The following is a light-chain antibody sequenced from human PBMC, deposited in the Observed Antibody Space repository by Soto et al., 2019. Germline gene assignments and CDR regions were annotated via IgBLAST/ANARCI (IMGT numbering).Light chain of an antibody. CDR3: MQTLQTWT. CDR2: LGS. V-gene: IGKV2-28*01. Sequence: DIVMTQSPLSLPVTPGEPASISCRSSQSLLYSNGYNYLDWYLQKPGQSPHLLIYLGSNRASGVPDRFSGSGSGTDFTLNISRVEAEDVGVYYCMQTLQTWTFGQGTKVDI. J-gene: IGKJ1*01. CDR1: QSLLYSNGYNY.